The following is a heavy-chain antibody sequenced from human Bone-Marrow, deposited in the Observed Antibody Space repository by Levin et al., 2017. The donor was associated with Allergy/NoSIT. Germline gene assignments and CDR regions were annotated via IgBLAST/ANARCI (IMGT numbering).Heavy chain of an antibody. CDR1: GLSVSTNY. Sequence: ASVKVSCAASGLSVSTNYITWVRQAPGKGLEWVSVLYSNDVTQYADSVRGRFTISRDNSRNTVYLQMNSLRVEDTAVYYCARGLPGVLDNSNYYGPFDYWGQGTLVTVSS. D-gene: IGHD3-22*01. CDR3: ARGLPGVLDNSNYYGPFDY. J-gene: IGHJ4*02. V-gene: IGHV3-66*01. CDR2: LYSNDVT.